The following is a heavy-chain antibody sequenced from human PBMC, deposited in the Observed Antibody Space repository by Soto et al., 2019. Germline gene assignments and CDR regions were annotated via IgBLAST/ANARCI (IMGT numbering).Heavy chain of an antibody. CDR1: GLNFNNAW. Sequence: EVQLVESGGDLVQPGGSLRLTCVVSGLNFNNAWMNWVRQAPGKGLEWVANINPDGSAEGYVHSVRGRFTISRDNAKNSLYLQMISVRAEDTAVYYCGREKWLQPDYWGQGTLVTVSS. J-gene: IGHJ4*02. V-gene: IGHV3-7*04. D-gene: IGHD5-12*01. CDR2: INPDGSAE. CDR3: GREKWLQPDY.